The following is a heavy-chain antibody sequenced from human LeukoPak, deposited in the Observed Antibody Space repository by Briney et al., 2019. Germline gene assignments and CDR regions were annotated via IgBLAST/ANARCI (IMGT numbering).Heavy chain of an antibody. CDR1: GFTFSSNY. D-gene: IGHD3-9*01. CDR3: ARLTT. V-gene: IGHV3-66*01. J-gene: IGHJ5*02. CDR2: IYSGGGT. Sequence: GGSLRLSCAASGFTFSSNYMSWVRQAPGKGLEWVSLIYSGGGTYYADSVKGRFTISRDNFNNTMYLQMNSLRAEDTAVYYCARLTTWGQGTLVTVSS.